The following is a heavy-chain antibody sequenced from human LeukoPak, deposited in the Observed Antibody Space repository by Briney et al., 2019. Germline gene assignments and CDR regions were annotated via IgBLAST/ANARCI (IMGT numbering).Heavy chain of an antibody. CDR3: ARVHYYDSSGYYYPDAFDI. Sequence: GASVKVSCKASGYTFTGYYMHWVRQAPGQGLEWMGWINPNSGGTNYAQKFQGRVTMTRDTSISTAYMELSRLRSDDTAVYYCARVHYYDSSGYYYPDAFDIWGQGTMVTVSS. CDR2: INPNSGGT. J-gene: IGHJ3*02. CDR1: GYTFTGYY. D-gene: IGHD3-22*01. V-gene: IGHV1-2*02.